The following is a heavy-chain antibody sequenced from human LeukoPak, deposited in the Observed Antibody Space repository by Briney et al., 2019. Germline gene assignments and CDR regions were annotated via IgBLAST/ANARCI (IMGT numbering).Heavy chain of an antibody. J-gene: IGHJ4*02. V-gene: IGHV4-39*07. CDR2: IYYSGST. Sequence: SETLSLTCTVSGGSISSSSYYWGWIRQPPGKGLEWIGSIYYSGSTYYNPSLKSRVTISVDTSKNQFSLKLSSVTAADTAVYYCAREYSSSWYRYFDYWGQGTLVTVSS. CDR3: AREYSSSWYRYFDY. CDR1: GGSISSSSYY. D-gene: IGHD6-13*01.